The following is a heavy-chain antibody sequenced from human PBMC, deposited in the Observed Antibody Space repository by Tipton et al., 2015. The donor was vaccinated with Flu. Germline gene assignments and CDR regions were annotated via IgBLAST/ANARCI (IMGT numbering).Heavy chain of an antibody. CDR1: GASIRSSY. V-gene: IGHV4-4*07. CDR2: ISTSGSS. Sequence: LRLSCTVSGASIRSSYWNWIRQPAGKGLEWVGRISTSGSSNYNPSLKSRVYMSTDTSKNQFSLKVTSVTAADTAVYYCARIQFSDYGNYYFDYWGQGTLVTVSS. J-gene: IGHJ4*02. D-gene: IGHD4/OR15-4a*01. CDR3: ARIQFSDYGNYYFDY.